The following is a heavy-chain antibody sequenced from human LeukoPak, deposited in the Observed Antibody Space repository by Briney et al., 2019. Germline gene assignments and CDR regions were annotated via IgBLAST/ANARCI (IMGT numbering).Heavy chain of an antibody. J-gene: IGHJ4*02. V-gene: IGHV3-30*04. D-gene: IGHD1-26*01. CDR1: GFTFRSYT. CDR2: ILYDGRTT. Sequence: GGSLRLSCAASGFTFRSYTMHWVRQASGKGLEWVAVILYDGRTTNYAESVRGRFTISRDTSENTLYLQMNNLRPEDTAIYYCAREILGSAFSFDYWGQGTLVTVSS. CDR3: AREILGSAFSFDY.